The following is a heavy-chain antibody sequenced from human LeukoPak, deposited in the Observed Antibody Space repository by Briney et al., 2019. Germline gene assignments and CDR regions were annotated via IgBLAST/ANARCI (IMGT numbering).Heavy chain of an antibody. CDR1: GFTFSSYS. CDR3: ARGGIAAAGTSY. D-gene: IGHD6-13*01. J-gene: IGHJ4*02. V-gene: IGHV3-21*01. CDR2: ISSSSSYI. Sequence: PGRSLRLSCAASGFTFSSYSMNWVRQAPGKGLDWVSSISSSSSYIYYADSVKDRFTISRDNAKNSLYLQMNSLRAEDTAVYYCARGGIAAAGTSYWGQGTLVTVSS.